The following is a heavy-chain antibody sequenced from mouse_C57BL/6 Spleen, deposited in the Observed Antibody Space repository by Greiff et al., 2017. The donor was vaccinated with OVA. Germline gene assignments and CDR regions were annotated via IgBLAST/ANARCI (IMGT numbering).Heavy chain of an antibody. CDR3: ARNYGSYFDY. Sequence: QVQLQQSEAELVKPGASVTISCKASGYTFTTYPIEWMKQNHGQSLEWIGNFHPYNDDTKYNEKFKGKATLTVDKSSRTVYLELSRLTSDDTAVYYCARNYGSYFDYWGQGTTLTVST. V-gene: IGHV1-47*01. CDR2: FHPYNDDT. CDR1: GYTFTTYP. D-gene: IGHD1-1*01. J-gene: IGHJ2*01.